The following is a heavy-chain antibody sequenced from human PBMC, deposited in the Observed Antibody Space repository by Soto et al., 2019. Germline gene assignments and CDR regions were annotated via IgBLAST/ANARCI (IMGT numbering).Heavy chain of an antibody. CDR2: ISYDGSNK. D-gene: IGHD6-13*01. V-gene: IGHV3-30*18. CDR3: AKDRIAAALYYYYGMDV. Sequence: QVQLVESGGGVVQPGRSLRLSCAASGFTFSSYGMHWVRQAPGKGLEWVAVISYDGSNKYYADSVKGRFTISRDNSKNTLYLQMNSLRAEDTAVYYCAKDRIAAALYYYYGMDVWGQGTTVTVSS. J-gene: IGHJ6*02. CDR1: GFTFSSYG.